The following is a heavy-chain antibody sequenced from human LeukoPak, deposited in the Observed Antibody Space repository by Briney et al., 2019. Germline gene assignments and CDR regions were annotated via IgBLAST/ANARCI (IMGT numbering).Heavy chain of an antibody. CDR2: ISAYNGNT. V-gene: IGHV1-18*01. J-gene: IGHJ6*03. Sequence: GASVKVSCKASGYTFTSYGISWVRQAPGQGLEWMGWISAYNGNTNYARKLQGRVTTTTDTSTSTAYMELRSLRSDDTAVYYCARVGKPPYYYDSSGYYPGIYYYYMDVWGKGTTVTISS. D-gene: IGHD3-22*01. CDR1: GYTFTSYG. CDR3: ARVGKPPYYYDSSGYYPGIYYYYMDV.